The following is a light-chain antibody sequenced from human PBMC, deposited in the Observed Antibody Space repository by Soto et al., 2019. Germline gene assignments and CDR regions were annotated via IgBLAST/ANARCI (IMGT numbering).Light chain of an antibody. CDR1: SSDVGGYDY. J-gene: IGLJ2*01. V-gene: IGLV2-8*01. CDR2: EVN. CDR3: SSYAGSNNVI. Sequence: QSVLTQPASASGSPGQSVTISCTGTSSDVGGYDYVSWYQQHPGKAPKLIIYEVNERPSGVPDRFSGSKSGNTASLTVTGLQTEDEADYYCSSYAGSNNVIFGGGTKLTVL.